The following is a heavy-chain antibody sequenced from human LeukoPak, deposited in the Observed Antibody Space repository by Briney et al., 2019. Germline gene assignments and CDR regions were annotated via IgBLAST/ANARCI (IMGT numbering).Heavy chain of an antibody. CDR1: GGTFSSYS. CDR3: ARGRHYYESSDYYYEGDAFDV. Sequence: SVKVSCKDSGGTFSSYSINWVRQAPRQGLEWMGGIIPLFNTPNYAQKFQGRVSITADTSTNTTYMELSSLRSEDTSVYYCARGRHYYESSDYYYEGDAFDVWGQGTMVTVSS. CDR2: IIPLFNTP. D-gene: IGHD3-22*01. V-gene: IGHV1-69*06. J-gene: IGHJ3*01.